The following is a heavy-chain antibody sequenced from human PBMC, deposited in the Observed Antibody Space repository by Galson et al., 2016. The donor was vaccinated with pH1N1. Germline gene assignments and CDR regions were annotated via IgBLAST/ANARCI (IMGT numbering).Heavy chain of an antibody. CDR3: AGGGGDLDS. J-gene: IGHJ4*02. V-gene: IGHV4-59*01. CDR2: IYYSGTT. CDR1: GDSINTNY. Sequence: SETLSLTCTVSGDSINTNYWSWIRQPPGKGLEWIGYIYYSGTTSYNPSLKSRITISVDSSQCQFSLKLTSVTAADTAVYYCAGGGGDLDSWGQGTLVTVSP. D-gene: IGHD3-16*01.